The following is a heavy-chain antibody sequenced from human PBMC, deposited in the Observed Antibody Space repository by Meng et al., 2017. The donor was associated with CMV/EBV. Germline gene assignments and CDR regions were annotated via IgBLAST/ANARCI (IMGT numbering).Heavy chain of an antibody. Sequence: SGGTFSSYAISWVRQAPGQGLEWMGGIIPIFGTANYAQKFQGRVTITTDESTRTAYMELSSLRSEDTAVYYCARHPAEMVTASYFQHWGQGTLVTVSS. CDR1: GGTFSSYA. D-gene: IGHD2-15*01. CDR3: ARHPAEMVTASYFQH. CDR2: IIPIFGTA. J-gene: IGHJ1*01. V-gene: IGHV1-69*05.